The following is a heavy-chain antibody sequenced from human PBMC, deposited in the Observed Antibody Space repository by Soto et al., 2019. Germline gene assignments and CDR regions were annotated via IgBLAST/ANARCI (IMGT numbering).Heavy chain of an antibody. CDR3: ARRGYCTNGVCYTWWFDP. CDR2: IYYSGST. J-gene: IGHJ5*02. CDR1: GGSISSSSYY. V-gene: IGHV4-39*01. D-gene: IGHD2-8*01. Sequence: SETLSLTCTVSGGSISSSSYYWGWIRQPPGKGLEWIGSIYYSGSTYYNPSLKSRVTISVDTSKNQFSLKLSSATAADTAVYYCARRGYCTNGVCYTWWFDPWGQGTLVTVSS.